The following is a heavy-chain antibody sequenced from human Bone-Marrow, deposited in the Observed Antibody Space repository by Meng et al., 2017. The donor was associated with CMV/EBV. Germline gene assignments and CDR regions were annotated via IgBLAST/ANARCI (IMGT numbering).Heavy chain of an antibody. CDR2: IIPNSGGT. V-gene: IGHV1-2*02. D-gene: IGHD3-3*01. CDR1: GDTFTGYD. J-gene: IGHJ4*02. CDR3: ARGGQYFDFWSGYYTPRDY. Sequence: ASVKVSCKASGDTFTGYDMHWVRQAPGQGLEWMGWIIPNSGGTNYAQKFQGRVTMTRDTSTSTAYMELSRLRSEDTAVYYCARGGQYFDFWSGYYTPRDYWGQGTLVTVSS.